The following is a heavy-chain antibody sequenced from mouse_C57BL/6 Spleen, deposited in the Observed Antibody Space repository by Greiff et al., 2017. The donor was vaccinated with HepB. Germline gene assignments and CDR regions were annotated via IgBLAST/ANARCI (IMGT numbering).Heavy chain of an antibody. V-gene: IGHV1-61*01. D-gene: IGHD1-1*01. CDR2: IYPSDSET. CDR1: GYTFTSYW. J-gene: IGHJ3*01. Sequence: VQLQQPGAELVRPGSSVKLSCKASGYTFTSYWMDWVKQRPGQGLEWIGNIYPSDSETHYNQKFKDKATLTVDKSSSTAYMQLSSLTSEDSAVYYCARQGTVVEGFAYWGQGTLVTVSA. CDR3: ARQGTVVEGFAY.